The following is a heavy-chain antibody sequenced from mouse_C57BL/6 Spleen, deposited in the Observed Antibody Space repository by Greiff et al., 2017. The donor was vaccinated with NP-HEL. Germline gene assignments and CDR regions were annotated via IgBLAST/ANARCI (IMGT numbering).Heavy chain of an antibody. V-gene: IGHV1-81*01. J-gene: IGHJ1*03. CDR2: IYPRSGNT. CDR1: GYTFTSYG. Sequence: QVQLQQSGAELARPGASVKLSCKASGYTFTSYGISWVKQRTGQGLEWIGEIYPRSGNTYYNEKFKGKATLTADKSSSTAYMELRSLTSEDSAVYFCARGESSYWYFDVWGTGTTVTVSS. CDR3: ARGESSYWYFDV.